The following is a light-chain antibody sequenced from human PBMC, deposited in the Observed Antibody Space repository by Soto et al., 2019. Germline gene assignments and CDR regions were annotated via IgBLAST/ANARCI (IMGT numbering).Light chain of an antibody. J-gene: IGLJ1*01. CDR2: EVS. CDR3: SSYSSSSTFYV. V-gene: IGLV2-14*01. Sequence: QSALTQPASVSGSPGQSITISCTGTSSDVGGHNYVSWYQQHPGKVPKLIAYEVSFRPSGVSHRFSGSKSGSTASLTISGLQAEDEADYYCSSYSSSSTFYVFGIGTKVTVL. CDR1: SSDVGGHNY.